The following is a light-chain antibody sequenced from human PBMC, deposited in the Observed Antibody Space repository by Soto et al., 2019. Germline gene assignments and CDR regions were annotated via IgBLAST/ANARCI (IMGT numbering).Light chain of an antibody. Sequence: EVVLTQSPGTLSLSPGERATLSCRASQSVNSAYLAWYQQKPGQAPRLLIYGASSRATGIPDRFSGSGSGTDFTLTISRLKPEDSAVSYCQQYGRSPPVTFGQGTKVEI. CDR3: QQYGRSPPVT. CDR1: QSVNSAY. J-gene: IGKJ1*01. CDR2: GAS. V-gene: IGKV3-20*01.